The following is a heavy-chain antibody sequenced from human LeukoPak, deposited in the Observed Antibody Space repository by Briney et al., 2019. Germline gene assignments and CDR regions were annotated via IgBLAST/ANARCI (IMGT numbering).Heavy chain of an antibody. CDR2: IYYTGTT. CDR1: GGSVRSYY. V-gene: IGHV4-59*02. D-gene: IGHD6-19*01. J-gene: IGHJ4*02. Sequence: SETLSLTCTVSGGSVRSYYWTWMRQPPGKELEWLGYIYYTGTTNYNPSLKSRLTISVDTSKDHFSLKLSSVTAADTAVYYCAREVTGTSGSLDYWGQGALVTVSS. CDR3: AREVTGTSGSLDY.